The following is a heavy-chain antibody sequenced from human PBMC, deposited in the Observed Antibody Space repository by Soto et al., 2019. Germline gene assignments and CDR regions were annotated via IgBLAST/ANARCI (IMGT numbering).Heavy chain of an antibody. V-gene: IGHV3-23*01. Sequence: EVQLLESGGGLVQPGGSLRLSCAASGFTFSAYAMAWVRQTPGKGLEWVSSISGRSDYTFYADSVKGRFTISRDNSKNTLSLEMSSLRVEDTAVYYCTSPKVTSSWSSDYWGQGTRVTVSS. J-gene: IGHJ4*02. CDR2: ISGRSDYT. CDR1: GFTFSAYA. CDR3: TSPKVTSSWSSDY. D-gene: IGHD6-13*01.